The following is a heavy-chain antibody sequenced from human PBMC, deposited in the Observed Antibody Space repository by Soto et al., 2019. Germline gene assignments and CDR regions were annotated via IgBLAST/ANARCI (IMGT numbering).Heavy chain of an antibody. D-gene: IGHD3-3*01. CDR3: ATLITIFGVVTLGWFDP. CDR2: IYYSGST. Sequence: SETLSLTCTVSGGSISSYYWSWIRQPPGKGLEWIGYIYYSGSTNYNPSLKSRVTISVDTSKNQFSLKLSSVTAADTAVYYCATLITIFGVVTLGWFDPWGQGTLVTVSS. CDR1: GGSISSYY. J-gene: IGHJ5*02. V-gene: IGHV4-59*01.